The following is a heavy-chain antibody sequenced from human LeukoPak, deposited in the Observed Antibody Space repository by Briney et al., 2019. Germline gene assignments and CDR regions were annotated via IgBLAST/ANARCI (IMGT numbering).Heavy chain of an antibody. V-gene: IGHV3-20*04. Sequence: GGSLRLSCAASGFTFDDYGMSWVRQAPGKGLEWVSGINWSGGSTGYTDSVKGRFTISRDNAKNSLYLQMNSPRGEDTAVYYCAKGGYSYDSSGHTPLDYWGQGTLVTVSS. CDR3: AKGGYSYDSSGHTPLDY. CDR1: GFTFDDYG. D-gene: IGHD3-22*01. J-gene: IGHJ4*02. CDR2: INWSGGST.